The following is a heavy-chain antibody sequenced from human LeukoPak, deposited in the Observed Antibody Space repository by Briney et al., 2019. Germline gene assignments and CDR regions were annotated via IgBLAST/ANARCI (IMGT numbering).Heavy chain of an antibody. CDR1: GFTFSGYW. CDR2: INQDGSEK. J-gene: IGHJ4*02. V-gene: IGHV3-7*03. D-gene: IGHD6-13*01. CDR3: AKGPSSWDATLDY. Sequence: GGSLRLSCAASGFTFSGYWMSWVRQAPGKGLEWVANINQDGSEKYYVDSVKGRFTISRDNAKNSVYLQMNSLRAEDTAVYYCAKGPSSWDATLDYWGQGTLVTVSS.